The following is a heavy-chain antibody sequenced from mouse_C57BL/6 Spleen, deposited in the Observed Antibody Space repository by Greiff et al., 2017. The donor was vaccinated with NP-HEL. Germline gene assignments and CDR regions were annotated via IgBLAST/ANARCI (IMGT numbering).Heavy chain of an antibody. CDR1: GYTFTDYY. CDR2: INPYNGGT. Sequence: EVQLQQSGPVLVKPGASVKMSCKASGYTFTDYYMNWVKQSHGKSLEWIGVINPYNGGTSYNQKFKGKATLTVDKSSSTAYMELNSLTSEDSAVYYCAREGPTVVALDYWGQGTTLTVSS. J-gene: IGHJ2*01. D-gene: IGHD1-1*01. CDR3: AREGPTVVALDY. V-gene: IGHV1-19*01.